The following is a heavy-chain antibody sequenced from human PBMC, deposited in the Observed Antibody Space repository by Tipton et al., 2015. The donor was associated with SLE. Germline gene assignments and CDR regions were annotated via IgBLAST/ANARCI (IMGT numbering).Heavy chain of an antibody. CDR1: GFPISDAYF. D-gene: IGHD5-24*01. J-gene: IGHJ3*01. V-gene: IGHV4-38-2*02. CDR2: VFHSGAA. Sequence: TLSLTCTVSGFPISDAYFWGWIRQSPGKGLEWIGSVFHSGAAYYNPSLQSRVTISLDTPRNQFSLRLTSVTAAGTALYYCGRARVGMGYVFDLWGQGTMVTVSS. CDR3: GRARVGMGYVFDL.